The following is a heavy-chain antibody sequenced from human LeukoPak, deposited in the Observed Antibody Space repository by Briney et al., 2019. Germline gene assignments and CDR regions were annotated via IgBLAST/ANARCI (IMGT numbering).Heavy chain of an antibody. J-gene: IGHJ4*02. Sequence: GESLKISCKGSGYSFTRYWIGWVRQMPGKGLEWMGIIYPADSDTRYSPSFQGQVTISADKSISTAYLQWSSLKASDTAMYYCASYYSSSWYFPLQIWGQGTLVTVSS. V-gene: IGHV5-51*01. CDR3: ASYYSSSWYFPLQI. D-gene: IGHD6-13*01. CDR1: GYSFTRYW. CDR2: IYPADSDT.